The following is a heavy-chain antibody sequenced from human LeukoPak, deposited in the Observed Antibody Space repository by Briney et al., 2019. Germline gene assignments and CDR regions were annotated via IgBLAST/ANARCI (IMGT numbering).Heavy chain of an antibody. CDR1: GFTFSSYG. CDR2: IRYDGSNK. CDR3: ARGPPTEDAFDI. V-gene: IGHV3-30*02. J-gene: IGHJ3*02. Sequence: PGGSLRLSCAASGFTFSSYGMHWVRQAPGKGLEWVAFIRYDGSNKYYADSVKGRFTISRDNSKNTLYLQMNSLRAEDTAVYYCARGPPTEDAFDIWGQGTMVTVSS.